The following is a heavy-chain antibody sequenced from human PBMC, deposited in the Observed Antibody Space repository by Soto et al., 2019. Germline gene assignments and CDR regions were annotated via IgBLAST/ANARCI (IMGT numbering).Heavy chain of an antibody. CDR1: GFTFSTYG. D-gene: IGHD4-17*01. Sequence: AVGSLRLSCAASGFTFSTYGMHWVRQTPGKGLEWVAVISYDGTNKFYSDSVKGRFTISRDNFKNTLTLQMNSLRADDTAVYSCAKDLQSYGDYDYYCYGMDVWGLGTRVTVS. CDR3: AKDLQSYGDYDYYCYGMDV. V-gene: IGHV3-30*18. J-gene: IGHJ6*02. CDR2: ISYDGTNK.